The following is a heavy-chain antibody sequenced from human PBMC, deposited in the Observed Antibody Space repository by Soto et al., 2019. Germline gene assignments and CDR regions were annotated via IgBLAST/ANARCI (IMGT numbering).Heavy chain of an antibody. Sequence: GGSLRLSCAASGFTFTLYAIHWVRQAPGKGLEWVAVISHDGSIKYYTDSVKGRFTISRDNSLHTAYLQMNSLGPEDTAVYFCARSSGVSTPDFDYWGQGALVTVSS. V-gene: IGHV3-30-3*01. J-gene: IGHJ4*02. CDR3: ARSSGVSTPDFDY. CDR1: GFTFTLYA. D-gene: IGHD3-10*01. CDR2: ISHDGSIK.